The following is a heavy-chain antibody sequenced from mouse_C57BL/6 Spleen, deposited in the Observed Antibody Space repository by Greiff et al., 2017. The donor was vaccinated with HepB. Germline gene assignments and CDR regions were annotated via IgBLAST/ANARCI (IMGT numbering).Heavy chain of an antibody. CDR2: ISDGGSYT. J-gene: IGHJ3*01. CDR1: GFTFSSYA. CDR3: ARGEDGYYVAY. V-gene: IGHV5-4*01. Sequence: EVQVVESGGGLVKPGGSLKLSCAASGFTFSSYAMSWVRQTPEKRLEWVATISDGGSYTYYPDNVKGRFTISRDNAKNNLYLQMSHLKSEDTAMYYCARGEDGYYVAYWGQGTLVTVSA. D-gene: IGHD2-3*01.